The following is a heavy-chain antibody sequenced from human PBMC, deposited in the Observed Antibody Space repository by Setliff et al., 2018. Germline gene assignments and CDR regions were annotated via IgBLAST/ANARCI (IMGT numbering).Heavy chain of an antibody. CDR1: GYLFDDYY. V-gene: IGHV1-2*02. CDR2: INPDSGDT. CDR3: ASAVWEYLY. J-gene: IGHJ4*02. D-gene: IGHD1-26*01. Sequence: ASVKVSCKASGYLFDDYYLHWVRQAPGQGLEWMGRINPDSGDTHYAEKFQGRVTMTRDTSISTAYMELSSLRSDDTAIYYCASAVWEYLYWGQGAQVTV.